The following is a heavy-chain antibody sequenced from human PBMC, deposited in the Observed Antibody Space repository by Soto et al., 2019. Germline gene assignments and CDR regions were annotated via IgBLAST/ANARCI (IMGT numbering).Heavy chain of an antibody. CDR2: IIPVFGTP. Sequence: QVQLVQSGAEVKKPGSSLKVSCKASGGTFTNYAFSWVRQAPGQGLEWMGGIIPVFGTPDYAQKFQGRVTITADESTRTASMELSSLRSEDTAVYYCARERSVGYCITTTCPKPFYYYAMDVWGQGTTVTVSS. CDR3: ARERSVGYCITTTCPKPFYYYAMDV. J-gene: IGHJ6*02. V-gene: IGHV1-69*12. D-gene: IGHD2-2*01. CDR1: GGTFTNYA.